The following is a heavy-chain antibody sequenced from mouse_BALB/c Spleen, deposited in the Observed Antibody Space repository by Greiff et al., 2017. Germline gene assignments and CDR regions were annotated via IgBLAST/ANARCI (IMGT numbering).Heavy chain of an antibody. Sequence: DVKLVESGPELVKPGASVKISCKASGYTFTDYNMHWVKQSHGMSLEWIGYIYPYNGGTGYNQKFKSKATLTVDNSSSTAYMELRSLTSEDSAVYYCARRVKDAMDYWGQGTSVTVSS. CDR2: IYPYNGGT. J-gene: IGHJ4*01. CDR1: GYTFTDYN. V-gene: IGHV1S29*02. CDR3: ARRVKDAMDY.